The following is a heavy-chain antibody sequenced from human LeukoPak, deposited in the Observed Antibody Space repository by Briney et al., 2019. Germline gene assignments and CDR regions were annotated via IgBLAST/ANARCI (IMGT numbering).Heavy chain of an antibody. J-gene: IGHJ4*02. Sequence: GGSLRLSCAASGFTFSDYDMHWVRQAPGKGLERVSAIGTAGDTYYTGSVKGRFTIARENAKNSLYLQMNSLRAGDTAVYYCARVAKERVGGVYYFDYWGQGTLVTVSS. V-gene: IGHV3-13*01. CDR1: GFTFSDYD. CDR3: ARVAKERVGGVYYFDY. D-gene: IGHD1-1*01. CDR2: IGTAGDT.